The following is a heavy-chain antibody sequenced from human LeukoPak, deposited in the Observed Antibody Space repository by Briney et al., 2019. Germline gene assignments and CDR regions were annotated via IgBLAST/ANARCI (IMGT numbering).Heavy chain of an antibody. CDR2: INPNSGGT. J-gene: IGHJ6*02. CDR1: GYTFTGYY. V-gene: IGHV1-2*06. CDR3: ARAGRFLEWSLLDYYGMDV. D-gene: IGHD3-3*01. Sequence: GASVKVSCKASGYTFTGYYMHWVRQAPGQGLEWMGRINPNSGGTNYAQKFQGRVTMTRDTSISTAYMELSRLRSDDTAVYYCARAGRFLEWSLLDYYGMDVWGQGTTVTVSS.